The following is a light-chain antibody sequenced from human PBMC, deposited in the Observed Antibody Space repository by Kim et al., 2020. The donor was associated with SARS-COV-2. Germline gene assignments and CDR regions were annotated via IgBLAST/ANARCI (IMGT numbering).Light chain of an antibody. CDR3: QQYYNWPPWA. J-gene: IGKJ1*01. Sequence: SPGERATLSCSASQNVGSYLVWYQQKPGQAPRLLIYGASTRATGIPARFNGSGSGTEFTLTISSLQSEDFAVYYCQQYYNWPPWAFGQGTKVDIK. CDR1: QNVGSY. V-gene: IGKV3-15*01. CDR2: GAS.